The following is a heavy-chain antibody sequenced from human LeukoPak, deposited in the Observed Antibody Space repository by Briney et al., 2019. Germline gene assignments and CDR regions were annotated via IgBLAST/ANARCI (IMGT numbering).Heavy chain of an antibody. CDR3: ARALVTMVRGVTALDY. D-gene: IGHD3-10*01. V-gene: IGHV1-69*13. CDR1: GYTFTSYY. Sequence: SVKVSCKASGYTFTSYYMHWVRQAPGQGLEWMGGIIPIFGTANYAQKFQGRVTITADESTSTAYMELSSLRSEDTAVYYCARALVTMVRGVTALDYWGQGTLVTVSS. J-gene: IGHJ4*02. CDR2: IIPIFGTA.